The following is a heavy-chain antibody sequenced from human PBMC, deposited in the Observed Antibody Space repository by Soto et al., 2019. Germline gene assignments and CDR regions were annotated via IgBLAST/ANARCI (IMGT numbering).Heavy chain of an antibody. Sequence: SDPTLVNPTETLTLTCTVSGFSLSNARMGVSWIRQPPGKALEWLAHMFSNDEKCYSTSLKSRLTISKDTSNSQVVLTMTNMDPVDTATYSCARARDSSGWSGPQYYFDYWGQGTLVTVSS. CDR3: ARARDSSGWSGPQYYFDY. J-gene: IGHJ4*02. CDR1: GFSLSNARMG. D-gene: IGHD6-13*01. CDR2: MFSNDEK. V-gene: IGHV2-26*01.